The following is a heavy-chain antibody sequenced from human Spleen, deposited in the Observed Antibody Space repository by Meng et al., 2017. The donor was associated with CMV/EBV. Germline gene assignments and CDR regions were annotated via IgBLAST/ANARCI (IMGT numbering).Heavy chain of an antibody. V-gene: IGHV1-2*02. CDR3: ARARRYCNENGCYFYEMDV. CDR2: MDPKSGGP. J-gene: IGHJ6*02. Sequence: ASVKVSCKTSGYTFNDYYIHWVRQAPGQGLEWMGWMDPKSGGPVSAQIFQGRVTLTRDTSINTAYMELTRLRSDDTAVYFCARARRYCNENGCYFYEMDVWGQGTMVTVSS. D-gene: IGHD2/OR15-2a*01. CDR1: GYTFNDYY.